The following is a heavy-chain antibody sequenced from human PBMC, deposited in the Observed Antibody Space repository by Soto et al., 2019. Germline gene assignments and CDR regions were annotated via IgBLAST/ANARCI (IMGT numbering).Heavy chain of an antibody. V-gene: IGHV1-3*01. J-gene: IGHJ5*02. CDR2: INAGSGNT. Sequence: QVQLVQSGAEVKKPGASVKVSCTASGYTFTHYAIHWVRHAPGQRLEWMGFINAGSGNTKYSQTFQGRLTFTKDTSASTAYMGLSSLRSEHSAIYYCARGLAEDGAWGQGTLVTVSS. CDR3: ARGLAEDGA. CDR1: GYTFTHYA. D-gene: IGHD6-13*01.